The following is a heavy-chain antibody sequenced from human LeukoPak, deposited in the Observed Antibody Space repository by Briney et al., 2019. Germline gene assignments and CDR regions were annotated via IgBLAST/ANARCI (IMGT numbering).Heavy chain of an antibody. CDR2: INHSGST. D-gene: IGHD4-23*01. J-gene: IGHJ4*02. CDR1: GGSFSGYY. Sequence: SETLSLTCAVYGGSFSGYYWSWIRQPPGKGLEWIGEINHSGSTNYNPSLKSRVTISVDTSKNQFSLTLSSVTAADTAVYYCARGNGGNSEFDYWGQGTLVTVSS. V-gene: IGHV4-34*01. CDR3: ARGNGGNSEFDY.